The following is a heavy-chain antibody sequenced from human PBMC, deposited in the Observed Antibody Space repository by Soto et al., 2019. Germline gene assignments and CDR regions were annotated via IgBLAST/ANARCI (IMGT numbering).Heavy chain of an antibody. V-gene: IGHV1-18*01. J-gene: IGHJ3*02. CDR1: GYTFNTYG. D-gene: IGHD2-15*01. Sequence: QVHLVQSGPEVKKPGASVKVSCKASGYTFNTYGITWVRQAPGQGLEWMAWINAYNGNRIYAQNFQGRVTVTTDTSTTAGYMGLMTLTSDDTLVYFCPRDTDRVADIWGLGTMVNVSS. CDR2: INAYNGNR. CDR3: PRDTDRVADI.